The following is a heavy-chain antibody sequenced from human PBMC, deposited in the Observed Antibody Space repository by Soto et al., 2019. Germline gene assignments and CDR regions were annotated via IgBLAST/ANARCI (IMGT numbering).Heavy chain of an antibody. V-gene: IGHV3-23*01. CDR1: GFTFSSYA. D-gene: IGHD1-7*01. J-gene: IGHJ4*02. Sequence: GGSLRLSCAASGFTFSSYAMSWVRQAPGKGLEWVSAISGSGGSTYYADSVKGRFTISRDNSKNTLYLQMNSLRAEDMAVYYCAKEGWNYLIWYAGHVWGQGTLVTVSS. CDR2: ISGSGGST. CDR3: AKEGWNYLIWYAGHV.